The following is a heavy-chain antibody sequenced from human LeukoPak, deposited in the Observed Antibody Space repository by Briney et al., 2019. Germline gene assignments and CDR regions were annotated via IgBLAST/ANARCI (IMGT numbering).Heavy chain of an antibody. J-gene: IGHJ4*02. CDR2: INPSGGST. CDR1: GYTFTSYY. V-gene: IGHV1-46*03. CDR3: ARERYCTNGVCYHFDY. D-gene: IGHD2-8*01. Sequence: ASVKVSCKASGYTFTSYYMHWVLQAPGQGLEWMGIINPSGGSTSYAQKFQGRVTMTRDTSTSTVYMELSSLRSEDTAVYYCARERYCTNGVCYHFDYWGQGTLVTVSS.